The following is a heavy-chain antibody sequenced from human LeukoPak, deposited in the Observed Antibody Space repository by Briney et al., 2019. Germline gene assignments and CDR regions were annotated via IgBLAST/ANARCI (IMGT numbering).Heavy chain of an antibody. V-gene: IGHV3-30*18. Sequence: GRSLRLSCAASGFTFSSYGMHWVRQAPGKGLEWVAVISYDGSNKYYADSVKGRFTISRDNSKNTLYLQMNSLRAEDTAVYYCANSGGLGGGSYYWGQGTLSPSPQ. J-gene: IGHJ4*02. CDR3: ANSGGLGGGSYY. CDR1: GFTFSSYG. CDR2: ISYDGSNK. D-gene: IGHD2-15*01.